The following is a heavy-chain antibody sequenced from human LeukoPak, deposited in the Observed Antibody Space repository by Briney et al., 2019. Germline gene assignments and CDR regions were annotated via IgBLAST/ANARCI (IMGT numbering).Heavy chain of an antibody. CDR3: AKSNGYGLVDI. CDR1: GFTFSSYS. D-gene: IGHD3-10*01. CDR2: INHSGST. V-gene: IGHV4-34*08. Sequence: GSLRLSCAASGFTFSSYSMNWVRQPPGKGLEWIGEINHSGSTNYNPSLKSRVTISVDTSKNQFSLKLNSVTAADTAVYYCAKSNGYGLVDIWGQGTMVTVSS. J-gene: IGHJ3*02.